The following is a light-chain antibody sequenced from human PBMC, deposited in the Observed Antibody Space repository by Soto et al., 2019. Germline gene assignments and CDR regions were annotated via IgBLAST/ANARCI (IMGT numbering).Light chain of an antibody. CDR1: SSDVGAYNS. V-gene: IGLV2-23*01. CDR2: KGT. CDR3: CSSAPESTYV. J-gene: IGLJ1*01. Sequence: QSVLAQPASVSGSPGQSITISCTGTSSDVGAYNSLSWYQQHPHRAPQVIIYKGTQRPSGVSNRFSGSTSGNAASLTISALQADDEADYFCCSSAPESTYVFGTGTKVNVL.